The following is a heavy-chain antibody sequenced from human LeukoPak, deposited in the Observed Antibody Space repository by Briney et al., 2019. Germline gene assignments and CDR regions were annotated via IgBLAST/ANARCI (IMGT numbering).Heavy chain of an antibody. J-gene: IGHJ4*02. CDR3: ARGAGTEDY. V-gene: IGHV4-59*01. Sequence: SETLSLTCAVSGGSITTYYWSWIRQPPGKGLEWIGYIYYSGSTNYNPSLKSRVTISVDTSKNQFSLKLSSVTAADTAVYYCARGAGTEDYWGQGTLVTVSS. CDR1: GGSITTYY. D-gene: IGHD1-7*01. CDR2: IYYSGST.